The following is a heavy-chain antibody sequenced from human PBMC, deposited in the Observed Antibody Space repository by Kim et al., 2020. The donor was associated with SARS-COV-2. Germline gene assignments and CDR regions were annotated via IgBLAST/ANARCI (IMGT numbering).Heavy chain of an antibody. CDR2: IYSDSST. V-gene: IGHV3-53*01. Sequence: GGSLRLSCAASGFTVSGSYMSWVRQAPGKGLEWVSVIYSDSSTYYADSVKGRFTISRDNSKNTLYLQMNSLRAEDTAVYYCARDRGDPAWVGGMDVWGQGTTSPSP. D-gene: IGHD2-21*01. CDR3: ARDRGDPAWVGGMDV. J-gene: IGHJ6*02. CDR1: GFTVSGSY.